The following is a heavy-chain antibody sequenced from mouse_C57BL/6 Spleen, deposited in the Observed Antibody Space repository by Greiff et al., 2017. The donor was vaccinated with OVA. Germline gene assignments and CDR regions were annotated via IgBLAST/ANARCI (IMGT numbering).Heavy chain of an antibody. V-gene: IGHV5-17*01. D-gene: IGHD1-1*01. Sequence: VQLKESGGGLVKPGGSLKLSCAASGFTFSDYGMHWVRQAPEKGLEWVAYISSGSSTIYYADTVKGRFTISRDNAKNTLFLQMTSLRSEDTAMYYCAREITTVVATDWYFDVWGTGTTVTVSS. CDR1: GFTFSDYG. J-gene: IGHJ1*03. CDR2: ISSGSSTI. CDR3: AREITTVVATDWYFDV.